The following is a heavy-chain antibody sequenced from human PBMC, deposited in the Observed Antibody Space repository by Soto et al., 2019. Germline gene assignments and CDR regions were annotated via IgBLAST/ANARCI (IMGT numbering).Heavy chain of an antibody. J-gene: IGHJ4*02. CDR3: ARDTGDGPFDF. Sequence: SVKVSCKASGYTFWSYAMHWVRQAPGQRLEWMGWINAGYGNTKSSQKFQDRVTISRDTSASTAYMELTSLRSDDTAVYYWARDTGDGPFDFWGQGTLVTVSS. D-gene: IGHD7-27*01. CDR1: GYTFWSYA. V-gene: IGHV1-3*01. CDR2: INAGYGNT.